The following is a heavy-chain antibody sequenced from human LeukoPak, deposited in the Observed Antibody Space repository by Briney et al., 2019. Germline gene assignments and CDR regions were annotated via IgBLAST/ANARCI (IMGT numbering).Heavy chain of an antibody. D-gene: IGHD3-10*01. CDR2: IKKDGSEK. V-gene: IGHV3-7*04. CDR1: GFTFSNYW. CDR3: ARTLPYDKNNYYRHFDL. J-gene: IGHJ4*02. Sequence: GGSLRVSCEAAGFTFSNYWMTWVRQAPGKGLEWVANIKKDGSEKWYVDSVKGRFIISRDNAKNSLYLQMNSLRAEDTAVYYCARTLPYDKNNYYRHFDLWGQGILVTVSS.